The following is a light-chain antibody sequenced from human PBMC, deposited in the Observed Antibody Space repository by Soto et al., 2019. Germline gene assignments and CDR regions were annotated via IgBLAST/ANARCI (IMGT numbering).Light chain of an antibody. J-gene: IGKJ1*01. CDR3: QEYSKWPSRT. CDR2: GAS. V-gene: IGKV3-15*01. Sequence: EIVMTQSPATLAVSPGERATLSCRASQSVRINVAWYQQKNGQAPRLLVYGASTRASGIPDSFSGSGSGTECTRTISSLQSEDFAVYYCQEYSKWPSRTFGPGTKVEIK. CDR1: QSVRIN.